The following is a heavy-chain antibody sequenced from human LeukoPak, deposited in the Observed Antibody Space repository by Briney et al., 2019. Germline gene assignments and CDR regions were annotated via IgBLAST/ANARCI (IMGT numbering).Heavy chain of an antibody. CDR3: ARERYFDWLSNYYYYYYMDV. D-gene: IGHD3-9*01. CDR2: ISGSGGST. J-gene: IGHJ6*03. Sequence: GGSLRLSCAASGFTFSSYAMSWVRQAPGKGLEWVSAISGSGGSTYYADSVKGRFTISRDNSKNTLYLQMNSLRAEDTAVYYCARERYFDWLSNYYYYYYMDVWGKGTTVTVSS. V-gene: IGHV3-23*01. CDR1: GFTFSSYA.